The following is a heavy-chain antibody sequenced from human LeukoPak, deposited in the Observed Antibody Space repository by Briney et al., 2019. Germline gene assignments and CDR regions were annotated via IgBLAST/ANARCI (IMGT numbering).Heavy chain of an antibody. CDR1: GYTFTGYY. D-gene: IGHD1-26*01. CDR2: INPNSGGT. V-gene: IGHV1-2*02. Sequence: ASVKVSCKASGYTFTGYYMHWVRQAPGQGLEWMGWINPNSGGTNYAQKFQGRVTMTRDTSISTAYMELSRLRSDDTAVYYCARGRGREWGLLNYRYYMDVWGKGTTVTVSS. CDR3: ARGRGREWGLLNYRYYMDV. J-gene: IGHJ6*03.